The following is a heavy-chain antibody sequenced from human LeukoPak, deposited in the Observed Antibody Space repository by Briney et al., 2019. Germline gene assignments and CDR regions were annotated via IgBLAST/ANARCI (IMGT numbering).Heavy chain of an antibody. Sequence: SETLSLTCTVSGGSISSYYWNWIRQPPGKGLEWIAYIYYSGNTNYNPSLKSRVTISVDTSKNQFSLKLSSVTAADAAVYYCARDTYSYGTYYFDYWGQGTLVTVSS. CDR2: IYYSGNT. V-gene: IGHV4-59*12. CDR3: ARDTYSYGTYYFDY. J-gene: IGHJ4*02. CDR1: GGSISSYY. D-gene: IGHD5-18*01.